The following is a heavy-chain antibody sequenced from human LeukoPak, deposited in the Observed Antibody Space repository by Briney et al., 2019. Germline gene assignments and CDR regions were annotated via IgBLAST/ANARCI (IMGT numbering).Heavy chain of an antibody. Sequence: ASVKVSCKTSGYTFTNYDISWVRQAPGQGLEWMGWISAYNGNTNYAQKLQGRVTMTTDTSTSTAYMELRSLRSDDTAVYYCARVGGYSTLNWFDPWGQGTLVTVSS. CDR3: ARVGGYSTLNWFDP. J-gene: IGHJ5*02. V-gene: IGHV1-18*01. CDR2: ISAYNGNT. CDR1: GYTFTNYD. D-gene: IGHD5-18*01.